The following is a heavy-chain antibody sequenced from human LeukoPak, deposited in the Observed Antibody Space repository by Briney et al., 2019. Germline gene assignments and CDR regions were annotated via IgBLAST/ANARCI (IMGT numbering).Heavy chain of an antibody. V-gene: IGHV4-39*07. J-gene: IGHJ4*02. Sequence: SETLSLTCTVSGGSITSGDYWWAWIRLPPGRGLEWIGSIYYSGSTYYNPPLKSRATISVDTSKNQFSLKLSSVTAADAAVYFCARRSSSWYYFEDWGQGTLVTVSS. CDR2: IYYSGST. CDR3: ARRSSSWYYFED. D-gene: IGHD6-13*01. CDR1: GGSITSGDYW.